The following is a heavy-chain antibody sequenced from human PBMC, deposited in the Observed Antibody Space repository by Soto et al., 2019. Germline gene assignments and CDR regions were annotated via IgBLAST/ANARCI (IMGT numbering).Heavy chain of an antibody. CDR3: ARDPQLVATKGNYYYGMDV. Sequence: SQTLSLTCAISGDSVSSNSAAWNWIRQSPSRGLEWLGRTYYRSKWYNDYAVSVKSRITINPDTSKNQFSLQLNSVTPEDTAVYYCARDPQLVATKGNYYYGMDVWGQGTTVTVSS. CDR1: GDSVSSNSAA. CDR2: TYYRSKWYN. J-gene: IGHJ6*02. V-gene: IGHV6-1*01. D-gene: IGHD5-12*01.